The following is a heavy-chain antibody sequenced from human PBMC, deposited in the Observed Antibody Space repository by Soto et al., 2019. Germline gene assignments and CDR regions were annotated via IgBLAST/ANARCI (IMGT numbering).Heavy chain of an antibody. CDR2: ISAYNGNT. CDR1: GYTFTSYG. CDR3: ARDQKLATRGTLILDY. D-gene: IGHD3-16*01. J-gene: IGHJ4*02. V-gene: IGHV1-18*01. Sequence: GASVKVSCKAYGYTFTSYGISWVRQAPGQGLEWMGWISAYNGNTNYEQKLQDRVTMTTDTSTSTAYMELRSLRSDDTAVYYCARDQKLATRGTLILDYWGQETLVTVP.